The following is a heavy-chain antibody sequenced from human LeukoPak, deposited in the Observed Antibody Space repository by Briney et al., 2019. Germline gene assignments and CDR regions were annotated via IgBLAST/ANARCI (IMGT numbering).Heavy chain of an antibody. J-gene: IGHJ4*02. V-gene: IGHV3-53*01. CDR3: ARVEASGYDYGAFDY. CDR1: GLTVNSND. CDR2: IYSGGDT. Sequence: GGSLRLSCAASGLTVNSNDMTWLRQAPGKGLEWVSLIYSGGDTYYADSVKGRFTIPRDNPKNTLYLQMNSLRAEDTAVYYCARVEASGYDYGAFDYWGQGTLVTVSS. D-gene: IGHD5-12*01.